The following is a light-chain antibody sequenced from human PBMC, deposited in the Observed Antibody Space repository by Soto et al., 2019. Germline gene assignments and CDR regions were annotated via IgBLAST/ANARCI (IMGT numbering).Light chain of an antibody. CDR1: PSIGSY. J-gene: IGKJ2*01. CDR2: AAD. Sequence: HLTQAPSLLSASVGDRVTITCRASPSIGSYLNWYQHKPGEAPKLLIFAADTLKSGVPSRFSGSGFNKEFTLTVTSLQPEYFATYYCQQNYDVPYTFGLGTRVEIK. V-gene: IGKV1-39*01. CDR3: QQNYDVPYT.